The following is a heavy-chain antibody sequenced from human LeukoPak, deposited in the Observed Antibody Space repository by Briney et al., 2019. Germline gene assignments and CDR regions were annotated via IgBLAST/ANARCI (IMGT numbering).Heavy chain of an antibody. J-gene: IGHJ4*02. Sequence: PSETLSLTCTVSGGSISGGRYYWSWIRQPAGKGLEWIVRIYTSGRTNYNPSLKSRVTISVDTSKNQVSLRLSSVTAADTAVYYCARASYSYDINGWVPFDYWGQGTLVTVSS. D-gene: IGHD3-22*01. V-gene: IGHV4-61*02. CDR2: IYTSGRT. CDR1: GGSISGGRYY. CDR3: ARASYSYDINGWVPFDY.